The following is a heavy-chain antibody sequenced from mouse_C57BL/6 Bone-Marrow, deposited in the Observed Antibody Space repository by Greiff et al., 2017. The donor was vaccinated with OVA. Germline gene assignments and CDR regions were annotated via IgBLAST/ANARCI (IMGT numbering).Heavy chain of an antibody. V-gene: IGHV15-2*01. D-gene: IGHD2-3*01. CDR2: ILPSIGRA. CDR1: DSEVFPIAY. Sequence: QVQLQQSGSELRSPGSSVKLSCKDFDSEVFPIAYMCWVRQKPGHGFEWIGGILPSIGRAIYGEQFENKATLDADTLSNTAYLELNSLTSEDSAIYDCARPDGYWDFEGWGTGTTVTGSA. CDR3: ARPDGYWDFEG. J-gene: IGHJ1*03.